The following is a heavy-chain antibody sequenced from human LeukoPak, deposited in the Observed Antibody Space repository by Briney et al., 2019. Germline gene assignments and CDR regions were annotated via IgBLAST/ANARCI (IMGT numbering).Heavy chain of an antibody. Sequence: SETLSLTCTVSGGSIDTYNWSWIRQPPGKGLEWLGNIYYTGSTNYNPSLKSRITISIDTSKNQFSLKLSSVTAADTAVYYCARVSYVPLSYFSDYGGQATLLTVSS. D-gene: IGHD3-16*01. V-gene: IGHV4-59*01. CDR1: GGSIDTYN. J-gene: IGHJ4*02. CDR2: IYYTGST. CDR3: ARVSYVPLSYFSDY.